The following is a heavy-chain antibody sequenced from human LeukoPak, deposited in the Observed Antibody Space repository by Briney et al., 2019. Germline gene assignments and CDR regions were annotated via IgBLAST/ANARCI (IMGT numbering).Heavy chain of an antibody. CDR3: ARTGYSSGWYGSFDI. CDR2: IYPGDSDT. CDR1: GYSFTTYG. V-gene: IGHV5-51*01. J-gene: IGHJ3*02. D-gene: IGHD6-19*01. Sequence: GESLKISCKGSGYSFTTYGIGWVRQMPGKGPEWMGIIYPGDSDTRYSPSFQGQVTISADKSIITAYLQWSSLKASDTAMYYCARTGYSSGWYGSFDIWGQGTLVTVSS.